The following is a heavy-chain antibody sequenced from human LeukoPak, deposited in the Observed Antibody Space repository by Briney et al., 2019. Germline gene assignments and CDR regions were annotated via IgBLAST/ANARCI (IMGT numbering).Heavy chain of an antibody. V-gene: IGHV3-23*01. CDR3: AKRGVVIRGILVIGYHQEAYHYDF. D-gene: IGHD3-10*01. CDR2: ISGSGGST. J-gene: IGHJ4*02. Sequence: GGSLRLSCAASGFTFNTFNMNWVRQAPGKGLEWVSAISGSGGSTYYADSVKGRFTISRDNSKNTLFLQVNNLRAEDTAVYFCAKRGVVIRGILVIGYHQEAYHYDFWGQGVLVTVSS. CDR1: GFTFNTFN.